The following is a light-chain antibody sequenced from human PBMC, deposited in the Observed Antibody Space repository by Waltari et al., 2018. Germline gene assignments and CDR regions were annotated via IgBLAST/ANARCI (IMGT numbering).Light chain of an antibody. CDR2: INSDGSH. J-gene: IGLJ3*02. Sequence: QLVLTQSPSASASLGASVKVTCTLSSGHTSYAIAWHQQQPEKGPRYLMKINSDGSHSKGDGITDRFSGSSSGAERYLTISSLQSEDDADYYCQTWDTGILVFGGGTKLTVL. CDR1: SGHTSYA. V-gene: IGLV4-69*01. CDR3: QTWDTGILV.